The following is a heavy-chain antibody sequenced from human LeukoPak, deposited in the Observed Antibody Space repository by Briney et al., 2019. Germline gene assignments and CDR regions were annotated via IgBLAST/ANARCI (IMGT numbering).Heavy chain of an antibody. CDR1: GYTFTSYY. D-gene: IGHD4-23*01. CDR3: AKFGLTVVTDSSDY. Sequence: SCKASGYTFTSYYMHWVRQAPGKGLEWVSAISGSGGSTYYADSVKGRFTISRDNSKNTLYLQMNSLRAEDTAVYYCAKFGLTVVTDSSDYWGQGTLVTVSS. J-gene: IGHJ4*02. CDR2: ISGSGGST. V-gene: IGHV3-23*01.